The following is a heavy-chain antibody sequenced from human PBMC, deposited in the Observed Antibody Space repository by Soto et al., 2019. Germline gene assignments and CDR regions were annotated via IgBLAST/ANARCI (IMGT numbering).Heavy chain of an antibody. D-gene: IGHD3-3*01. CDR2: IYPGDSDT. V-gene: IGHV5-51*01. CDR1: GYSFTSYW. J-gene: IGHJ6*02. Sequence: GESLKISCKGSGYSFTSYWIGWVRQMPGKGLEWMGIIYPGDSDTRYSPSFQGQVTISADKSISTAYLQWSSLKASDTAMYYCARSGLRFLEWLETFYGMDFWGQGTMVTVSS. CDR3: ARSGLRFLEWLETFYGMDF.